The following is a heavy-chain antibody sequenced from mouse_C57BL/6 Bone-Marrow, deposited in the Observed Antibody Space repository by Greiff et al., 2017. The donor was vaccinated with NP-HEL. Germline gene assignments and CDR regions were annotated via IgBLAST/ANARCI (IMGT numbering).Heavy chain of an antibody. CDR1: GFTFSSYG. J-gene: IGHJ2*01. CDR3: ARQRSGYFDY. Sequence: EVMLVESGGDLVKPGGSLKLSCAASGFTFSSYGMSWVRQTPDKRLEWVATISSGGSYTYYPDSVKGRFTISRDNAKNTLYLQMSSLKSEDTAMYYCARQRSGYFDYWGQGPTLTVSS. V-gene: IGHV5-6*01. CDR2: ISSGGSYT. D-gene: IGHD1-1*01.